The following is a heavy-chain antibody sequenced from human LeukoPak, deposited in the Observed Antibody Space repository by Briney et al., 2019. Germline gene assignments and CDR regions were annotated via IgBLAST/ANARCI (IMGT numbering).Heavy chain of an antibody. V-gene: IGHV5-51*01. CDR2: IYPGDSDT. CDR3: ARHIGSAEGVDWFDP. Sequence: GESLKISCKGSGYSFTSYWIGWVRQMPGKGLEWMGIIYPGDSDTRYSPSFQGQVTISADKSISTAYLQWSSLKASDTVMYYCARHIGSAEGVDWFDPWGQGTLVTVSS. CDR1: GYSFTSYW. D-gene: IGHD2-2*01. J-gene: IGHJ5*02.